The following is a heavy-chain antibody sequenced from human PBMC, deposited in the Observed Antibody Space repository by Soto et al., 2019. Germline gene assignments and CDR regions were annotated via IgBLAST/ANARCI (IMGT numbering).Heavy chain of an antibody. CDR3: AKAPNYYDSSGPDY. D-gene: IGHD3-22*01. CDR1: GFTFSDFS. CDR2: ISSTSSYI. V-gene: IGHV3-21*04. J-gene: IGHJ4*02. Sequence: GGSLSLSCAASGFTFSDFSMNWVRQAPGKGLEWVSSISSTSSYIYYADSVKGRFTISRDNSKNTLYLQMNSLRAEDTAVYYCAKAPNYYDSSGPDYWGQGTLVTVSS.